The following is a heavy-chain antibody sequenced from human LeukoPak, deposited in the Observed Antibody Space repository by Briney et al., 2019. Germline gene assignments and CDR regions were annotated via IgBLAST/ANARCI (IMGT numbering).Heavy chain of an antibody. J-gene: IGHJ4*02. CDR2: IYSGGST. D-gene: IGHD3-10*01. Sequence: PGGSLRLSCAASGFTVSSNYMSWVRQAPGKGLEWVSVIYSGGSTYYADSVKGRFTISRHNSKNTLYLQMNSLRAEDTAVYYCAISYYYGLGSYYDYWGQGTLVTVSS. CDR3: AISYYYGLGSYYDY. CDR1: GFTVSSNY. V-gene: IGHV3-53*04.